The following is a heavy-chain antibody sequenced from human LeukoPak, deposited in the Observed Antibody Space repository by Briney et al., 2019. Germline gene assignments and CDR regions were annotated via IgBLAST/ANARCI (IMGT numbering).Heavy chain of an antibody. J-gene: IGHJ6*04. Sequence: GRSLRLSCAASGFTFSSYAMHWVRQAPGKGLEWVAVISYDGSNKYYADSVKGRFTISRDNSKNTLYLQMNSLRAEDTAVYYCARDYLPLGYSSGWIYYYYGMDVWGKGTTVTVSS. CDR3: ARDYLPLGYSSGWIYYYYGMDV. CDR2: ISYDGSNK. V-gene: IGHV3-30-3*01. CDR1: GFTFSSYA. D-gene: IGHD6-19*01.